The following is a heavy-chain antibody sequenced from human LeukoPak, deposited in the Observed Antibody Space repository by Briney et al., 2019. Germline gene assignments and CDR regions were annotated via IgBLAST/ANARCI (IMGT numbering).Heavy chain of an antibody. CDR1: GFSFRNYA. V-gene: IGHV3-23*01. J-gene: IGHJ4*02. Sequence: GGSLRLSCAASGFSFRNYAMNWVREVPGKGLEWVSGIGGDSISIHYADSVKGRFTIFRDNSRNTLYLQMNSLRAEDTAIYYCAKRAAVTATRYFDSWGQGTLVTVSS. D-gene: IGHD2-21*02. CDR3: AKRAAVTATRYFDS. CDR2: IGGDSISI.